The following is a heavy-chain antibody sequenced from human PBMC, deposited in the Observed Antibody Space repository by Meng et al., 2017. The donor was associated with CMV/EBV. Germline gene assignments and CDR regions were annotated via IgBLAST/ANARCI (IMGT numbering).Heavy chain of an antibody. Sequence: SVKVSSKASGGTFSSYTISWVRQAPGQGLEWMGRIIPILGIANYAQKFQGRVTITADKSTSTAYMELSSLRSEDTAVYYCARGIAAAGTSGWWFDPWGQGTLVTVSS. CDR1: GGTFSSYT. CDR2: IIPILGIA. V-gene: IGHV1-69*02. CDR3: ARGIAAAGTSGWWFDP. D-gene: IGHD6-13*01. J-gene: IGHJ5*02.